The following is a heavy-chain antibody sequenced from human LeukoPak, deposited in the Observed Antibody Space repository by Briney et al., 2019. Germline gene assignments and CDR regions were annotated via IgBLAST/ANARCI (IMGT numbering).Heavy chain of an antibody. Sequence: GGSLRLSCAASGFTFSSYGMHWVRQAPGKGLEWVAFIRYDGSNKYYADSVKGRFTISRDNSKNTLYLQMNSLRAEDTAVYYCARRMTTVAYYFYYCGQGTLVTVSS. CDR1: GFTFSSYG. D-gene: IGHD4-23*01. J-gene: IGHJ4*02. CDR2: IRYDGSNK. V-gene: IGHV3-30*02. CDR3: ARRMTTVAYYFYY.